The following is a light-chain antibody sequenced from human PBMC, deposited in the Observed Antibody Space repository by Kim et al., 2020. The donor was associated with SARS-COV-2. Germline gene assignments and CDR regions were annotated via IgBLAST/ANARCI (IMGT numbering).Light chain of an antibody. CDR1: NIGRKN. CDR2: FNT. J-gene: IGLJ3*02. CDR3: QVWDSSSAVV. Sequence: VAPGKKAIVTCGGDNIGRKNVHWYRQKPGQAPVVVISFNTDRPSGIPERFSGSNAGNTATLTISRVEPADEADYYCQVWDSSSAVVFGGGTQLTVL. V-gene: IGLV3-21*04.